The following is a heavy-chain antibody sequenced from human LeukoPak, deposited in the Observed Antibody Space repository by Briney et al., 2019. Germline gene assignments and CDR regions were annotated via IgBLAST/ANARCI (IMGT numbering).Heavy chain of an antibody. CDR1: GGSISSYY. J-gene: IGHJ4*02. Sequence: SETLSLTCTVSGGSISSYYWSWIRQPPGKGLEWIGYIYYSGSTNYNPSLKSRVTISVDTSKNQFSLKLSSVTAADTAVYYCARAPEYGSGSPIDYWGQGTLVTVSS. D-gene: IGHD3-10*01. V-gene: IGHV4-59*01. CDR2: IYYSGST. CDR3: ARAPEYGSGSPIDY.